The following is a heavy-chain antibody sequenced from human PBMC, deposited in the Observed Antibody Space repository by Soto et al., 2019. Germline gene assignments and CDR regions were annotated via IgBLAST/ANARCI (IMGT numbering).Heavy chain of an antibody. V-gene: IGHV1-2*04. CDR1: GYTFTGYD. J-gene: IGHJ6*02. CDR2: INPNSGGT. D-gene: IGHD3-22*01. Sequence: VSVKVSCKAYGYTFTGYDMHWVRQSPGQGLEWMGWINPNSGGTNYAQKFQGWVTMTRDTSISTAYMELSRLRSDDTAVYYCARAYYYDSSGTYGMDVWGQATTVTVSS. CDR3: ARAYYYDSSGTYGMDV.